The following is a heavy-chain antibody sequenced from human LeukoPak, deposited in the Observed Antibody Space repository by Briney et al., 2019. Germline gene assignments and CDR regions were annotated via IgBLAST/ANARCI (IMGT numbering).Heavy chain of an antibody. J-gene: IGHJ6*02. CDR2: ISGSGGST. CDR1: GFTFSSCA. D-gene: IGHD1-1*01. Sequence: GGSPRLSCAASGFTFSSCAMSWVRQAPGKGLEWVSAISGSGGSTYYADSVKGRFTISRDNSKNTLYLQMNSLRAEDTAVYYCAKENGIGYYYGMDVWGQGTTVTVSS. V-gene: IGHV3-23*01. CDR3: AKENGIGYYYGMDV.